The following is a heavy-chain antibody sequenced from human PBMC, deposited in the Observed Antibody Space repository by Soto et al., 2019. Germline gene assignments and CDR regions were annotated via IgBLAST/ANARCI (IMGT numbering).Heavy chain of an antibody. Sequence: HSETLSLTCSVYGGSFSCYYWILIRQPPGKGLEWIGGINHSGSTNYNPSLKSRVTISVDTSKNQFSLKLSSVTAADTAVYYCARSIAARTIDYWGQGTLVTVSS. D-gene: IGHD6-6*01. CDR2: INHSGST. CDR3: ARSIAARTIDY. V-gene: IGHV4-34*01. J-gene: IGHJ4*02. CDR1: GGSFSCYY.